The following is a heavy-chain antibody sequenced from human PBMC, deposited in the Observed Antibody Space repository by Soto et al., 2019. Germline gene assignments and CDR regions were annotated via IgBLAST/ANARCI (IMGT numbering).Heavy chain of an antibody. V-gene: IGHV4-34*01. Sequence: QVQLQQWGAGLLKPSETLSLTCAVYGGSFSGYYWSWIRQPPGKGLEWIGEINHSGSTNYNPSLKSRVTISVDTSKNQFSLKLSSVTAADTAVYYCARRSGIADDYWGQGTLVTVSS. D-gene: IGHD6-13*01. CDR3: ARRSGIADDY. CDR1: GGSFSGYY. CDR2: INHSGST. J-gene: IGHJ4*02.